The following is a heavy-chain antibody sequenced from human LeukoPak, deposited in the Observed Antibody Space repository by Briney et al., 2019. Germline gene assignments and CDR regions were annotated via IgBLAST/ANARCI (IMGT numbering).Heavy chain of an antibody. CDR3: ARGYDILTGGAPYYYYFMDV. D-gene: IGHD3-9*01. CDR1: GGSFSGYY. V-gene: IGHV4-34*01. Sequence: PSETLSLTCAVYGGSFSGYYWSWIRQPPGKGLEWIGEINHSGSTNYNPSLKSRVTISVDTSKNQFSLKLSSVTAADTAVYYCARGYDILTGGAPYYYYFMDVWGKGTTVTISS. J-gene: IGHJ6*03. CDR2: INHSGST.